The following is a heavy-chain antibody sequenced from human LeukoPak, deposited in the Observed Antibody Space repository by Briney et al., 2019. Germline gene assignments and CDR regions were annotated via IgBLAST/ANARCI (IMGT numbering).Heavy chain of an antibody. J-gene: IGHJ4*02. CDR1: GFTFSSYS. CDR2: ISSSSSYI. Sequence: GGSLRLSCAASGFTFSSYSMNWVRQAPGKGLEWVSSISSSSSYIYYADSVKGRFTISRDNSKNTQYLQMNSLRAEDTAVYYCARDVGPADYWGQGTLVTVSS. V-gene: IGHV3-21*01. CDR3: ARDVGPADY. D-gene: IGHD2-15*01.